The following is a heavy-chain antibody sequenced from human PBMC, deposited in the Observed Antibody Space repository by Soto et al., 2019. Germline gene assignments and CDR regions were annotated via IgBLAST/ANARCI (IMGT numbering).Heavy chain of an antibody. V-gene: IGHV1-18*01. CDR1: GYTFTSYG. J-gene: IGHJ6*02. CDR3: AKSHRGYSSSDMDV. D-gene: IGHD6-13*01. Sequence: ASVKVSCKASGYTFTSYGINWVRQAPGQGLEWMGWIGAYSGNTDYAQTYQDRVTMTADTSTSTAYMELRSLRPADTAVYYCAKSHRGYSSSDMDVWGQGTTVTVSS. CDR2: IGAYSGNT.